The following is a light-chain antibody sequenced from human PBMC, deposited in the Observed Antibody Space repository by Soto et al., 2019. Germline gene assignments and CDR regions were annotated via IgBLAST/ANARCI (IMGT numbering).Light chain of an antibody. CDR3: QQYGSSPYT. CDR1: QSVSSNY. CDR2: GAS. V-gene: IGKV3-20*01. J-gene: IGKJ2*01. Sequence: EIVLTQSPGTLSLSPGERATLSCRASQSVSSNYLAWYQQKPGQAPRLFIYGASSRATGIPDRFSGSGSGTDFTLTISRLEPEYFAVYFCQQYGSSPYTFGQGTKLEI.